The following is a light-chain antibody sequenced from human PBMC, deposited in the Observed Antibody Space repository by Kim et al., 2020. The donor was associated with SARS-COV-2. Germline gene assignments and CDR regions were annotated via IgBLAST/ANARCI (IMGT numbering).Light chain of an antibody. CDR3: TSHGGYNYV. CDR1: SSDFGGYND. J-gene: IGLJ1*01. V-gene: IGLV2-8*01. Sequence: PGQSVTITCSGTSSDFGGYNDVSWYQQHPGKAPKLIIYEVTKRPSGVPDRFSGSKSGNTASLTVSGLQAEDEADYYCTSHGGYNYVFGTGTKVTVL. CDR2: EVT.